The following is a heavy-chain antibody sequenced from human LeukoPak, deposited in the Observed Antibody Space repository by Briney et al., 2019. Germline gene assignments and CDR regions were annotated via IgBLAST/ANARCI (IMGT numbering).Heavy chain of an antibody. CDR1: GGSISSRSYY. D-gene: IGHD3-3*01. V-gene: IGHV4-39*01. Sequence: SETLSLTCTVSGGSISSRSYYWGWIRQSPGKGLEWIGSIYYTGNTYYNPSLKSRLTISVDTSKNQFSLKLSSVTATDTAFYYCALERGYHGDWGQGTLVTVSS. CDR3: ALERGYHGD. J-gene: IGHJ4*02. CDR2: IYYTGNT.